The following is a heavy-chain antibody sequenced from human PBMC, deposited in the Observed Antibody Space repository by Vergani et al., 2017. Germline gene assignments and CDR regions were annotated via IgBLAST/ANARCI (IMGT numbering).Heavy chain of an antibody. V-gene: IGHV4-39*01. J-gene: IGHJ4*02. CDR3: ASKRGACRAAYCHSYDF. Sequence: QVQLQESGPGLVKPSETLSLTCTVSGDSVIRTDYHWGWIRQPPGKGLEWIGSMDYSGSTSYNPSLESRISISFETPKNQFSLRLPSVTAADTAVYYCASKRGACRAAYCHSYDFWGPGTLVGVSS. D-gene: IGHD2-15*01. CDR2: MDYSGST. CDR1: GDSVIRTDYH.